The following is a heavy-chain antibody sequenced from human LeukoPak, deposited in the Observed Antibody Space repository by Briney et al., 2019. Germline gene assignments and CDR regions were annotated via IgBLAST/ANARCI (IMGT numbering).Heavy chain of an antibody. V-gene: IGHV4-4*07. Sequence: PSETLSLTCTVSGGSISSYYWSWIRQPAGKGLEWIGRIYTSGSTNYNPSLKSRVTMSIDTSKNQFSLKLSSVTAADTAVYYCARVTLWFGESKRGAFDIWGQGTMVTVSS. D-gene: IGHD3-10*01. J-gene: IGHJ3*02. CDR2: IYTSGST. CDR3: ARVTLWFGESKRGAFDI. CDR1: GGSISSYY.